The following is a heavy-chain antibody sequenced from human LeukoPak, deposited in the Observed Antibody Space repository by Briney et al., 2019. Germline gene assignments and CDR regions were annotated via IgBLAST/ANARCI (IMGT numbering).Heavy chain of an antibody. J-gene: IGHJ4*02. D-gene: IGHD3-16*02. CDR2: ISDSGYST. CDR1: GFTFSSYA. CDR3: ANYVWGSYRHYFDN. V-gene: IGHV3-23*01. Sequence: GGSLRLSCAASGFTFSSYAMTWVRQAPGKGLEWVSVISDSGYSTHYADSVKGRFTVSRDNSKNTLYLQMNSLRSEDTAVYYCANYVWGSYRHYFDNWGQGTLVTVSS.